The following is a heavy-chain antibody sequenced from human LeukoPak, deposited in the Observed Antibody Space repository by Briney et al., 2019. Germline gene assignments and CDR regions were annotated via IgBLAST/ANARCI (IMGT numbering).Heavy chain of an antibody. Sequence: SVKVSCKASRGTFSSYAISGVRQAPGQGLEWMGGIIPIFGTANYAQKFQGRVTITTDESTSTAYMELSSLRPEDTAVYYCARVSWQWLDFDYWGQGTLVTVSS. D-gene: IGHD6-19*01. CDR3: ARVSWQWLDFDY. V-gene: IGHV1-69*05. J-gene: IGHJ4*02. CDR1: RGTFSSYA. CDR2: IIPIFGTA.